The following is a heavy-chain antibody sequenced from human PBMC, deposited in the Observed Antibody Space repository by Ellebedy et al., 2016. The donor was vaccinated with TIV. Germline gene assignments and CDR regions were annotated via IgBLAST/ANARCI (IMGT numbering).Heavy chain of an antibody. CDR2: ISTSSNYI. CDR3: ARDVFFGLFD. V-gene: IGHV3-21*01. D-gene: IGHD3/OR15-3a*01. J-gene: IGHJ4*02. CDR1: GFTFSAYT. Sequence: GESLKISCAVSGFTFSAYTMTWVRQAPGKGLEWVASISTSSNYIYYADSVKGRFTISRDNAKNSLHLQMNSLRDEDTAVYYCARDVFFGLFDWGQGTLVTVSS.